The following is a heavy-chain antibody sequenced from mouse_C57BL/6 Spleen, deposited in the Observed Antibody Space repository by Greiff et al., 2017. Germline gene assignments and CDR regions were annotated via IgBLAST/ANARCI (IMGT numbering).Heavy chain of an antibody. CDR1: GFNIKDDY. J-gene: IGHJ3*01. Sequence: EVKLMESGAELVRPGASVKLSCTASGFNIKDDYMHWVKQRPEQGLEWIGWIDPENGDTEYASKFQGKATITADTSSNTAYLQLSSLTSEDTAVYYCTTGDGYYPFAYWGQGTLVTVSA. D-gene: IGHD2-3*01. V-gene: IGHV14-4*01. CDR3: TTGDGYYPFAY. CDR2: IDPENGDT.